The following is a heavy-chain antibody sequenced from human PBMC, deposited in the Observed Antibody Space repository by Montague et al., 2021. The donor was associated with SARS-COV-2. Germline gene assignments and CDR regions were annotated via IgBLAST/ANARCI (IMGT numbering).Heavy chain of an antibody. CDR3: ARGLSGSYSGGWVPAALFDFYYYMDV. J-gene: IGHJ6*03. CDR1: GGSFSGYY. Sequence: SETLSLTCAVYGGSFSGYYWSWIRRPPGKGLEWIGESNHSGGTNXXPDLKCRVTISVDTSKSQFSLKLTSVTAADTAVYYCARGLSGSYSGGWVPAALFDFYYYMDVWGKGTTVTVSS. CDR2: SNHSGGT. D-gene: IGHD6-25*01. V-gene: IGHV4-34*01.